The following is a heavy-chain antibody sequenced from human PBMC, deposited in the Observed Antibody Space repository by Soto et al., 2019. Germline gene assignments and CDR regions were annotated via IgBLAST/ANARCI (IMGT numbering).Heavy chain of an antibody. CDR1: GGSISSYY. V-gene: IGHV4-59*01. CDR3: ARDTNDSSGYYYLDH. J-gene: IGHJ4*02. CDR2: IYYSGST. D-gene: IGHD3-22*01. Sequence: SETLSLTCTVSGGSISSYYWSWIRQPPGKGLEWIGYIYYSGSTNYNPSLKSRVTISVDTSKNQFSLKLSSVTAADTAVYYCARDTNDSSGYYYLDHWGQGTLVTVSS.